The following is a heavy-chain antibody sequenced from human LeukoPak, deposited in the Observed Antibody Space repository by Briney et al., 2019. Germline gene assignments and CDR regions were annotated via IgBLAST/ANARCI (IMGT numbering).Heavy chain of an antibody. D-gene: IGHD2-2*01. CDR1: GFTLSSNY. CDR3: AICSSTSCYYFDY. CDR2: IYSGGST. J-gene: IGHJ4*02. V-gene: IGHV3-66*01. Sequence: GGSLRLSCAASGFTLSSNYMSWVRQAPGKGLEWVSVIYSGGSTYYADSVKGRFTISRDNSKNTLYLQMNSLRAEDTAVYYCAICSSTSCYYFDYWGQGTLVTVSS.